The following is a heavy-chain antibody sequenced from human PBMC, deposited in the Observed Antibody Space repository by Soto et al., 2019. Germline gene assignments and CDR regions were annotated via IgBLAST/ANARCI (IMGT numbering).Heavy chain of an antibody. D-gene: IGHD3-22*01. CDR1: GGTFSSYA. CDR3: ARVERITMIVVDTGDYYYGMDV. Sequence: SVKVSCKASGGTFSSYAISWVRQAPGQGLEWMGGIIPIFGTANYAQKFQGRVTITADKSTSTAYMELSSLRSEDTAVYYCARVERITMIVVDTGDYYYGMDVWGQGTTVTVYS. J-gene: IGHJ6*02. CDR2: IIPIFGTA. V-gene: IGHV1-69*06.